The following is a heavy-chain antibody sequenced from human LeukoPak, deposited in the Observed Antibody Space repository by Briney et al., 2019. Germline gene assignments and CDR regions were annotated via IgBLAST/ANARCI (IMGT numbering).Heavy chain of an antibody. CDR1: GSTFSDYA. V-gene: IGHV3-30*04. J-gene: IGHJ4*02. D-gene: IGHD2-15*01. CDR3: VRTDCSGGSCYPNFDY. CDR2: ISYDGSNK. Sequence: GGSLRLSCTASGSTFSDYAIHWVRQAPGKGLEGVAVISYDGSNKYYADSVKGRFTISRDNSKNTLYLQMNSLRAEDTALYYCVRTDCSGGSCYPNFDYWGQGTLVTVSS.